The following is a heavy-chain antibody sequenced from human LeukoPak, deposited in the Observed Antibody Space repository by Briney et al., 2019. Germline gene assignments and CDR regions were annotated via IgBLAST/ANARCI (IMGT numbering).Heavy chain of an antibody. J-gene: IGHJ3*02. D-gene: IGHD3-22*01. CDR1: GFIFSNYG. Sequence: GGSLRLSCAASGFIFSNYGMNWVRQAPGKGLEWVAAISASGSATSYADSVRGRFTISRDNSKSTTYLQMNSLRAEDTAVYYCAKSTYYYDSSGYYYVGDAFDIWGQGTMVTVSS. CDR3: AKSTYYYDSSGYYYVGDAFDI. CDR2: ISASGSAT. V-gene: IGHV3-23*01.